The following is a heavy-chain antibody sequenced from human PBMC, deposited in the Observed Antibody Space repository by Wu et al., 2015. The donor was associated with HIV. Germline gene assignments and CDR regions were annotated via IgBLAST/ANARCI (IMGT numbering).Heavy chain of an antibody. J-gene: IGHJ6*01. CDR2: INPSSGVT. Sequence: QVQLVQSGAEVKKPGASMRVSCQASGYSFTASYVHWVRQAPGQGLEWMGWINPSSGVTDFAQKFHGRVAMTRDTSIRTAYMELTSLRSDDTAVYYCARGLRGYTIGYVLDNEKFRMDVVGPRATVIVSS. D-gene: IGHD5-18*01. CDR1: GYSFTASY. V-gene: IGHV1-2*02. CDR3: ARGLRGYTIGYVLDNEKFRMDV.